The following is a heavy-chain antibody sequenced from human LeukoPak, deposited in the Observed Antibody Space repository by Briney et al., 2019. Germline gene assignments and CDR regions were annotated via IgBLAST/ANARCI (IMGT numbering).Heavy chain of an antibody. Sequence: SETLSLTCTVSGGSISSGGYYWSWIRQHPGKGLEWIGIIYYSGSTSYNPSLKSRVTISLHTSKNQFSLKLSSVTAADTAVYYCARDLVKMATIAADYWGQGTLVTVSS. CDR1: GGSISSGGYY. V-gene: IGHV4-39*02. CDR2: IYYSGST. CDR3: ARDLVKMATIAADY. D-gene: IGHD5-24*01. J-gene: IGHJ4*02.